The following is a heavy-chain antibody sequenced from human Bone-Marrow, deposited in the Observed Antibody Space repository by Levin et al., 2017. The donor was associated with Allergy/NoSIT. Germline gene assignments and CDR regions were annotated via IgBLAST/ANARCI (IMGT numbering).Heavy chain of an antibody. Sequence: KASETLSLNCTVSGESLSGYYWNWIRQTPGKGLEWLGEIYHSGSTNYNPSLKSRITMSVDASKKQFSLRLTSVTAADTAVYYCARGNVTPRPRGGFDSWGQGSLVTVSS. CDR3: ARGNVTPRPRGGFDS. D-gene: IGHD6-6*01. CDR1: GESLSGYY. J-gene: IGHJ5*01. V-gene: IGHV4-34*01. CDR2: IYHSGST.